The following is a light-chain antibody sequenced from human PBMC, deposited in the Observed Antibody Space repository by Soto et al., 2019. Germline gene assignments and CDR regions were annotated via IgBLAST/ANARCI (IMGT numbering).Light chain of an antibody. CDR2: AAS. Sequence: DIQMTQSPSSLXXSVGDXVTXXXXASXGIRNDLGWYQQKPGKAPKRLIYAASSLQSGVPSRFSGSGSGTEFTLTISSLQPEDFATYYCLQHNSYPWTFGQGTKVDIK. V-gene: IGKV1-17*01. J-gene: IGKJ1*01. CDR1: XGIRND. CDR3: LQHNSYPWT.